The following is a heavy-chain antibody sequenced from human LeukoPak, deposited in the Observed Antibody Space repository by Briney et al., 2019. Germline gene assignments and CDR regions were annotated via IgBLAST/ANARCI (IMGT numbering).Heavy chain of an antibody. J-gene: IGHJ6*03. CDR2: IYYSGST. CDR1: GGSISSYY. Sequence: SETLSLTCTVSGGSISSYYWSWIRQPPGKGLEWIGYIYYSGSTNYNPSLKSRVTISVDKSKNQFSLELTSVTAADTAVYYCARNADYQYYMDVWGKGTTVTVSS. V-gene: IGHV4-59*12. CDR3: ARNADYQYYMDV.